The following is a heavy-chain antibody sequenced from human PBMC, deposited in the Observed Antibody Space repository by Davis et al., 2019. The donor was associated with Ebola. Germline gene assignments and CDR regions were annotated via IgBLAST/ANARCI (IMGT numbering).Heavy chain of an antibody. V-gene: IGHV3-33*03. CDR3: AKEMEVTKPYDH. CDR1: GFTFSNHG. D-gene: IGHD2-21*02. J-gene: IGHJ4*02. Sequence: GESLKISCTASGFTFSNHGMHWVRQAPGKGLEWVAVIWYDGGNKYYAESVQGRFTVSRDTSRDTLLLQMDSLRDEDTALYYCAKEMEVTKPYDHWGQGTLVTVSS. CDR2: IWYDGGNK.